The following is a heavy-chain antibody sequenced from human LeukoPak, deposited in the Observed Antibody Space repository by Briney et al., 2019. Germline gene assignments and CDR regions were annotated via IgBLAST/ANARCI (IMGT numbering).Heavy chain of an antibody. V-gene: IGHV1-18*01. CDR1: GYTFTNYG. Sequence: ASVKVSCKASGYTFTNYGISWARQAPGQGLEWMGWISAYNGNTNYAQKLQGRVTMTTDTSTSTAYMELSSLRSEDTAVYYCASRIAAAASDYWGQGTLVTVSS. CDR3: ASRIAAAASDY. CDR2: ISAYNGNT. D-gene: IGHD6-13*01. J-gene: IGHJ4*02.